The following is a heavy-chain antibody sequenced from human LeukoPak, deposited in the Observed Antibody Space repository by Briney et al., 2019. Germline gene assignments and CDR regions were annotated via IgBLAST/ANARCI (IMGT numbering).Heavy chain of an antibody. D-gene: IGHD6-6*01. CDR3: ARLGRSSSPNAFDI. Sequence: GGSLRLSCAASGFTFSDFYMSWIRQAPGKGLEWVSYISSSGSTIYYADSVKGRFTISRDNAKNSLYLQMNSLRAEDTAVYYCARLGRSSSPNAFDIWGQGTMVTVSS. CDR1: GFTFSDFY. V-gene: IGHV3-11*04. J-gene: IGHJ3*02. CDR2: ISSSGSTI.